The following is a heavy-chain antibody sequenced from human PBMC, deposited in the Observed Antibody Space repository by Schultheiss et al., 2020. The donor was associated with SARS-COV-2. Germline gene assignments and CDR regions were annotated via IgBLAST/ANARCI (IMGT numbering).Heavy chain of an antibody. Sequence: SETLSLTCTVSGGSVSSGSYYWSWIRQPPGKGLEWIGYIYYSGSTNYNPSLKSRVTISVDTSKNQFSLKLSSVTAADTAVYYCARDRMTTVTTGDFDIWGQGTMVTVSS. D-gene: IGHD4-17*01. CDR2: IYYSGST. CDR3: ARDRMTTVTTGDFDI. J-gene: IGHJ3*02. V-gene: IGHV4-61*01. CDR1: GGSVSSGSYY.